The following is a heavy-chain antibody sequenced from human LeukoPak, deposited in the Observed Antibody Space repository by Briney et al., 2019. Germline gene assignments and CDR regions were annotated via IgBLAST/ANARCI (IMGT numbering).Heavy chain of an antibody. CDR2: INAGNGNT. J-gene: IGHJ5*02. CDR1: GYTFTNYA. CDR3: ARVGTIFGVTSRYWFDP. D-gene: IGHD3-3*01. Sequence: ASVKVSCKASGYTFTNYAMHWVRQAPGQRLEWMGWINAGNGNTKYSQKFQGRVTITRDTSASTAYMELSSLRSEDTAVYYCARVGTIFGVTSRYWFDPWGQGTLVTVSS. V-gene: IGHV1-3*01.